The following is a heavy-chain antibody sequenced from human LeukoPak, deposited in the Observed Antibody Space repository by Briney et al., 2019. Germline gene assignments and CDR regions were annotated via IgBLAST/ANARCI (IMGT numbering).Heavy chain of an antibody. Sequence: SETLSLTCTVSGGSISSYYWRWIRQPPGKGLEWSGYIYYSGSTSYNPSLKSRVTISLDTSKSQFSLKLTSVTAADTAVYYCARIRGWEGSRYYYYYYMDVWGKGTTVTVSS. D-gene: IGHD1-26*01. V-gene: IGHV4-59*01. CDR1: GGSISSYY. J-gene: IGHJ6*03. CDR3: ARIRGWEGSRYYYYYYMDV. CDR2: IYYSGST.